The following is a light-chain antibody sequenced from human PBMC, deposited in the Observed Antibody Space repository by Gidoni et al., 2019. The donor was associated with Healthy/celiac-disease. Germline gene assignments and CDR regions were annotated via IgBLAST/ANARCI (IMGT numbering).Light chain of an antibody. CDR2: DAS. CDR1: QDISTY. CDR3: QQYDNLPPFT. Sequence: DIQMTQSPSSLSASVGDRVTITCQASQDISTYLNWYQQKPGKAPKLLIYDASNLETGDTSRFSGSGSGTDFTFTISSLQPEDIATYYCQQYDNLPPFTFGPGTKVDIK. V-gene: IGKV1-33*01. J-gene: IGKJ3*01.